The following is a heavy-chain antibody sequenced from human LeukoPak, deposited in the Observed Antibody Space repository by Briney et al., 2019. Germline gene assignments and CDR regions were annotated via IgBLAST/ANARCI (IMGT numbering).Heavy chain of an antibody. CDR2: ISAYNGNT. CDR3: ARDKRMSHYYGSGRSGNAFDI. Sequence: ASVKVSCKASGYTFTSYGISWVRQAPGQGLEWMGWISAYNGNTNYAQKLQGRVTMTTDTSTSTAYMELRSLRSDDTAVYYCARDKRMSHYYGSGRSGNAFDIWGQGTMVTVSS. D-gene: IGHD3-10*01. CDR1: GYTFTSYG. J-gene: IGHJ3*02. V-gene: IGHV1-18*01.